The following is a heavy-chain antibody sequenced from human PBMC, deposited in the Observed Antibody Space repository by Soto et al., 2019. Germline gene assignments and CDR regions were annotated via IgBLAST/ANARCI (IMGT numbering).Heavy chain of an antibody. D-gene: IGHD3-16*01. Sequence: TLVNPTQTLTLTCTFSGFSLSTSGVGVGWIRQPPGKALEWLAIIYWDDDKRYSPSLESRLAITKDTSKNQVVLTMTNLDPVDTATYYCAHIMITFGGVTALDAFDFWGQGTMVTVSS. J-gene: IGHJ3*01. CDR2: IYWDDDK. CDR3: AHIMITFGGVTALDAFDF. V-gene: IGHV2-5*02. CDR1: GFSLSTSGVG.